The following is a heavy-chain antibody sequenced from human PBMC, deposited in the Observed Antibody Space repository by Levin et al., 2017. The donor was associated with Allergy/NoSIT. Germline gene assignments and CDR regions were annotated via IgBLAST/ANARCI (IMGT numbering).Heavy chain of an antibody. J-gene: IGHJ4*02. Sequence: PGGSLRLSCAASGFTFSTYPMHWVRQAPGKGLEWVAVKSDDGRDKHYADSVKGRFTISRDNSKNTLYLQVNSLRAEDTAVYHCARDGVIAAATYYFDCWGQGTLVTVSS. CDR3: ARDGVIAAATYYFDC. D-gene: IGHD6-13*01. CDR1: GFTFSTYP. CDR2: KSDDGRDK. V-gene: IGHV3-30*04.